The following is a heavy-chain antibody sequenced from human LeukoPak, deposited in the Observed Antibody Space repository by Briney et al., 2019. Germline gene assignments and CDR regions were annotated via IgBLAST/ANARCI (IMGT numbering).Heavy chain of an antibody. CDR3: ATTYYYDGSDYQSDSLDT. Sequence: ASVKVSCKASGYTFTGYYMHWVRQAPGQGLEWMGWINPNSGGTNYAQKFQGRVTMTRDTSISTAYMELSRLRSDDTAVYYCATTYYYDGSDYQSDSLDTWGQGTVVTVSS. J-gene: IGHJ3*02. D-gene: IGHD3-22*01. CDR1: GYTFTGYY. CDR2: INPNSGGT. V-gene: IGHV1-2*02.